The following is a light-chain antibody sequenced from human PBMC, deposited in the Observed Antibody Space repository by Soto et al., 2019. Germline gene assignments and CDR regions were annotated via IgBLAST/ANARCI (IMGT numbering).Light chain of an antibody. J-gene: IGKJ4*01. Sequence: EIVLTQSPGTLSLSSGERATLSCRASQSVRSNYLAWYQQKPGQAPRLLIYGASSRATGIPDRFGGSGSGTDFTLTLSRLAPEDFALYYCEQYASSPLTIGGGTNVEIK. CDR3: EQYASSPLT. CDR1: QSVRSNY. CDR2: GAS. V-gene: IGKV3-20*01.